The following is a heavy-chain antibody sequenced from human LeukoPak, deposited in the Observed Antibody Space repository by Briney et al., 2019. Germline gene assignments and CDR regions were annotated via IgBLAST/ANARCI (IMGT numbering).Heavy chain of an antibody. J-gene: IGHJ5*02. V-gene: IGHV4-59*08. CDR1: GGSITNNY. CDR2: IYYSGTT. Sequence: SETLSLTCTVSGGSITNNYWSWIRQPPGKGLEWTGYIYYSGTTKYNPSLKSRVTISVDTSKNQFSLKLTSVTAFDTAVYYCARKPPNVGWFDPWGQGTLVTVSS. CDR3: ARKPPNVGWFDP. D-gene: IGHD1-1*01.